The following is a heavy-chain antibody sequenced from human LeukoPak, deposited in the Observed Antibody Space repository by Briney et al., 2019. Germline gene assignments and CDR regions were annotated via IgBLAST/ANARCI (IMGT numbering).Heavy chain of an antibody. CDR3: ARGGDFGDY. CDR1: RASISIYY. Sequence: SETLSLTCTVSRASISIYYWSWIRQPPGKGLEWIGYIYYSGSTNYNPSLKGRVNMSVDTSKNQFCLRPSSVTAADSAVYFCARGGDFGDYWGQGTLVTVSS. J-gene: IGHJ4*02. D-gene: IGHD2-21*02. CDR2: IYYSGST. V-gene: IGHV4-59*01.